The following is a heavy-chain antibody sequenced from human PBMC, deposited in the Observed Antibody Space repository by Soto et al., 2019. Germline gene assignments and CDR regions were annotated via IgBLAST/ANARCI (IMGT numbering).Heavy chain of an antibody. Sequence: SETLSLTCTVSGGSISSGGYYWSWIRQHPGKGLEWIGYICYSGITYYNPSLKSRVTISVDTSKNQFSLKLSSVTAADTAVYYCARAYDFWSGYGLGNWFDPWGQGTLVTVSS. CDR1: GGSISSGGYY. J-gene: IGHJ5*02. D-gene: IGHD3-3*01. CDR2: ICYSGIT. CDR3: ARAYDFWSGYGLGNWFDP. V-gene: IGHV4-31*03.